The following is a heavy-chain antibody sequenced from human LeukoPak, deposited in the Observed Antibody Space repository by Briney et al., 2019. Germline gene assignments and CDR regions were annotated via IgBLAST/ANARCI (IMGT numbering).Heavy chain of an antibody. CDR2: ISYDGSNK. D-gene: IGHD6-19*01. CDR1: GFTFSSYG. Sequence: GRSLRLSCAASGFTFSSYGMHWVRQAPGKGLEWVAVISYDGSNKYYADSVKGRFTISRDNSKNTLYLQMNSLRAEDTAVYYCAVPYSSGWNDAFDIWGQGTMVTVSS. V-gene: IGHV3-30*03. J-gene: IGHJ3*02. CDR3: AVPYSSGWNDAFDI.